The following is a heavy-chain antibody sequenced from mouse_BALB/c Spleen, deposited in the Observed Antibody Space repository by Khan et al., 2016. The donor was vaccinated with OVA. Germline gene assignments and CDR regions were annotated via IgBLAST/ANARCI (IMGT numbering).Heavy chain of an antibody. V-gene: IGHV1-4*01. CDR2: IHPSTGQT. CDR3: ARRILLRSYWYYDG. Sequence: VQLQQSGAELAKPGASVKMSCKASGYTFTTYLMHWVKEGPGQGLEWIGYIHPSTGQTEYNQKFKDKATLTADKSSSTAYLQLSSLSSEDSAVYYCARRILLRSYWYYDGWGAGTTVTVSS. CDR1: GYTFTTYL. J-gene: IGHJ1*01. D-gene: IGHD1-1*01.